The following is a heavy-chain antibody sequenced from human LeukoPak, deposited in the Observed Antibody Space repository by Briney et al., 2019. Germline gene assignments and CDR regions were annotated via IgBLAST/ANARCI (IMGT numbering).Heavy chain of an antibody. CDR3: ARDYYDFR. D-gene: IGHD3-3*01. CDR1: GFTFSNYA. J-gene: IGHJ4*02. V-gene: IGHV3-30*04. CDR2: ISYDGSSK. Sequence: GGSLRLSCAASGFTFSNYAMHWVRQAPGKGLEWVAVISYDGSSKYYADSVKGRFTISRDNSKNTLSLQMDSLRIEDTAVYYCARDYYDFRWGQGTLVTVSS.